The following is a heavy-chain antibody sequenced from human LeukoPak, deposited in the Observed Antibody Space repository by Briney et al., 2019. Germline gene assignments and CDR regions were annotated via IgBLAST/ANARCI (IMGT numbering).Heavy chain of an antibody. CDR2: VYYSGST. V-gene: IGHV4-59*01. D-gene: IGHD3-16*01. CDR1: GGSISSYY. CDR3: ARESDTSVWFDY. Sequence: KPSETLSLTCTVSGGSISSYYWSWIRQPPGKGLECIGHVYYSGSTDYNPSLKSRLTISVDSSMNQFSLKLSSVTAADTAVYYCARESDTSVWFDYWGQGTLVTVSS. J-gene: IGHJ4*02.